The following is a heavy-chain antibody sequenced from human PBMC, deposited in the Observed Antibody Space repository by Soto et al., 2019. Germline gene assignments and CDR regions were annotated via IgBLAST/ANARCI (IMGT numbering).Heavy chain of an antibody. V-gene: IGHV3-30-3*01. J-gene: IGHJ5*02. CDR3: AGDPGPLVSGYDSSSWFDP. Sequence: GGSLRLSCAASGFTFSSYAMHWVRQAPGKGLEWVAVISYDGSNKYYADSVKGRFTISRDNSKNRLYLQMNSLRAEDTAVYYCAGDPGPLVSGYDSSSWFDPWGQGTLVTVSS. D-gene: IGHD5-12*01. CDR2: ISYDGSNK. CDR1: GFTFSSYA.